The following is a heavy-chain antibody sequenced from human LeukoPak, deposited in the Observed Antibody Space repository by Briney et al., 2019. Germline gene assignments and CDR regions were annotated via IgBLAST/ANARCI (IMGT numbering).Heavy chain of an antibody. J-gene: IGHJ4*02. CDR3: ARTQTYYYGSGSYSPGY. Sequence: PGGSLRLSCAASGFTFSSYSMNWVRQAPGKGLEWVSYISSSSSTIYYADSVKGRFTISRDNAKNSLYLQMNSLRAEDTAVYYCARTQTYYYGSGSYSPGYWGQGTLVTVSS. D-gene: IGHD3-10*01. CDR2: ISSSSSTI. CDR1: GFTFSSYS. V-gene: IGHV3-48*04.